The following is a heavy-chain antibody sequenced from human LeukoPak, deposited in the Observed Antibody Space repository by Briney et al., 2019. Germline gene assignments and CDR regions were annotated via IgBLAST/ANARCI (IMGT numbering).Heavy chain of an antibody. J-gene: IGHJ4*02. Sequence: PGGSLRLSCAASGFTFDDYGMSWVRQGPGKGLEWVSGINWNGGSTGYADSVKGRFTISRDNAKNSLYLQMNSLRAEDTAIYYCASGGYSGYVTSDYWGQGTLVTVSS. CDR2: INWNGGST. CDR3: ASGGYSGYVTSDY. D-gene: IGHD5-12*01. CDR1: GFTFDDYG. V-gene: IGHV3-20*04.